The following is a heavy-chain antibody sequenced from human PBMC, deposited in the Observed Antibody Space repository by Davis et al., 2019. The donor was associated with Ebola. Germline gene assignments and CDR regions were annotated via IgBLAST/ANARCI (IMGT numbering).Heavy chain of an antibody. CDR2: IIPILGIA. J-gene: IGHJ6*02. CDR3: ARVGDSWLRSNYYYYGMDV. Sequence: AASVKVSCKASGGTFSSYTISWVRQAPGQGLEWMGRIIPILGIANYAQKFQGRVTITADKSTSPAYMELSSLRSEDTAVYYCARVGDSWLRSNYYYYGMDVWGQGTTVTVSS. V-gene: IGHV1-69*02. D-gene: IGHD5-12*01. CDR1: GGTFSSYT.